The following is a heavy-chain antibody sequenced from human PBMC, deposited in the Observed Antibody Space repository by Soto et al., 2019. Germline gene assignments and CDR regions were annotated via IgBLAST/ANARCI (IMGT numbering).Heavy chain of an antibody. CDR2: ISYDGSNK. V-gene: IGHV3-30*03. D-gene: IGHD6-6*01. J-gene: IGHJ6*02. CDR1: GFTFSSYG. CDR3: AXXGYSSSSWRDYYYGMDV. Sequence: GGSLRLSCAASGFTFSSYGMHWVRQAPGKGLEWVAVISYDGSNKYYADSVKGRFTISRDNSKNTLYLQMNGLRXXDXXXXYCAXXGYSSSSWRDYYYGMDVWGLGTTVTVSS.